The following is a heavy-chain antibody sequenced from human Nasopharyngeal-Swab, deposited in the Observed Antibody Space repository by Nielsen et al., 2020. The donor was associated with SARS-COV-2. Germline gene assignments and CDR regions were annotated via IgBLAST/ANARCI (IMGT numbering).Heavy chain of an antibody. CDR1: GGSFSDNY. V-gene: IGHV4-34*01. J-gene: IGHJ6*03. CDR3: ARGYRSWSFPSSYYYYYMDV. D-gene: IGHD3-3*01. CDR2: ISPSGAT. Sequence: SETLSLTCAVYGGSFSDNYWNWVRQSPGKGLELFGVISPSGATDYKSSLKSRVVMSVDTSKNQFSLNLRSVTAADTAVYYCARGYRSWSFPSSYYYYYMDVWGQGTTVTVSS.